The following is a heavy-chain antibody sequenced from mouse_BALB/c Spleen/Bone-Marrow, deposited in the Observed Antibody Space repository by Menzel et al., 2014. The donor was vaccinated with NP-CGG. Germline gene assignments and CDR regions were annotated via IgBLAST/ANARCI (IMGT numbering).Heavy chain of an antibody. Sequence: VQLQQPGAELVKPGASVKLSCTASGFNIKDTYMHWVKQRPEQGLEWIGRIDPANGNTKYDPKFQGKATITADTSSNTAYLQLSSLTSEDTAVYYCAAYYRYLAWFAYWGQGTLVTGSA. J-gene: IGHJ3*01. CDR3: AAYYRYLAWFAY. CDR1: GFNIKDTY. CDR2: IDPANGNT. D-gene: IGHD2-14*01. V-gene: IGHV14-3*02.